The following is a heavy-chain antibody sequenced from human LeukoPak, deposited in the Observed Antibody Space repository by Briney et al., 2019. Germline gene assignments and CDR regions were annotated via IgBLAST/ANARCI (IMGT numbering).Heavy chain of an antibody. D-gene: IGHD4-17*01. CDR3: ASGKYGLRSWFDP. V-gene: IGHV1-69*05. J-gene: IGHJ5*02. CDR1: GGTFNRYA. Sequence: ASVKVSCKASGGTFNRYAVTWVRQAPGQGLEWLGGIIPIFGTANYARKFQGRVTITTDESTNTAYMEPTSLTSEDTAVYYCASGKYGLRSWFDPWGQGTLVTVSP. CDR2: IIPIFGTA.